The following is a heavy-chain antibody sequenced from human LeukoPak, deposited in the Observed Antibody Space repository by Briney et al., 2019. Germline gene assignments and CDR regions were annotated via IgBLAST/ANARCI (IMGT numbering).Heavy chain of an antibody. D-gene: IGHD3-22*01. J-gene: IGHJ6*03. CDR3: ARGRGSGYSRRTYYYYYMDV. Sequence: SETLSLTCAVYGGSFSGYYCSWIRQPPGKGLEWIGEINHSGSTNYNPSLKSRVTISVDTSKNQFSLKLSSVTAADTAVYYCARGRGSGYSRRTYYYYYMDVWGKGTTVTVSS. CDR2: INHSGST. CDR1: GGSFSGYY. V-gene: IGHV4-34*01.